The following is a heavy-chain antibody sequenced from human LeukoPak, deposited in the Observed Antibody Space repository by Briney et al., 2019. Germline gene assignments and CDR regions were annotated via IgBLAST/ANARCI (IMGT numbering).Heavy chain of an antibody. CDR1: GGSISSGDYY. D-gene: IGHD2-15*01. J-gene: IGHJ3*02. CDR3: ARQGLYSHAFDI. Sequence: SETLSLTCTVSGGSISSGDYYWSWIRQPPGKGLEWIGYIYYSGSTYYNPSLKSRVTISVDTSKNQFSLKLSSVTAADTAVYYCARQGLYSHAFDIWGQGTMVTVSS. CDR2: IYYSGST. V-gene: IGHV4-30-4*08.